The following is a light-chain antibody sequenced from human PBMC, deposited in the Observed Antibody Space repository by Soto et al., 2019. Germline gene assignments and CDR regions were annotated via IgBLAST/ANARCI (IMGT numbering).Light chain of an antibody. V-gene: IGLV2-14*01. CDR1: SSDIGGYNY. CDR2: EVS. J-gene: IGLJ3*02. Sequence: QYVLTQPAAVSGSPGQSITISCTGTSSDIGGYNYVSWYQQHPGKAPKLMIYEVSNRPSGVSNRFSGSKSGNTASLTISGLQAEDEADYYCSSYTSRSTRVFGGGTKLTVL. CDR3: SSYTSRSTRV.